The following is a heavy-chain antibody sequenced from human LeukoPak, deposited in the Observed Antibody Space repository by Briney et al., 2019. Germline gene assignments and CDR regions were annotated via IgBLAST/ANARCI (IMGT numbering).Heavy chain of an antibody. D-gene: IGHD3-9*01. CDR2: IYYSGST. Sequence: PSETLSLTCTVSGGSISSSNYYWGWIRQPPGKGLEWIGSIYYSGSTYYNPSLKSRVTISVDTSKNQFSLKLSSVTAADTAVYYCARVGYDILTGLVSRGGLDAFDIWGQGTMVTVSS. J-gene: IGHJ3*02. CDR1: GGSISSSNYY. V-gene: IGHV4-39*07. CDR3: ARVGYDILTGLVSRGGLDAFDI.